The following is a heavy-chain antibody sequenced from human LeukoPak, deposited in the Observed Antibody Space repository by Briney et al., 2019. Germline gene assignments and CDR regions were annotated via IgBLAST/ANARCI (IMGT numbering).Heavy chain of an antibody. CDR2: IYTSGST. J-gene: IGHJ4*02. D-gene: IGHD3-22*01. V-gene: IGHV4-61*02. CDR1: GGSSCSGSYY. CDR3: ARNTGQGNYYDSSGYSDY. Sequence: SQTLSLTCTVSGGSSCSGSYYWSSIRQPAGKGLEWIGRIYTSGSTSYNPSPKSRVSISVDTSKNQFSLKLSSVTAADTAVYYCARNTGQGNYYDSSGYSDYWGQGTLVTVSS.